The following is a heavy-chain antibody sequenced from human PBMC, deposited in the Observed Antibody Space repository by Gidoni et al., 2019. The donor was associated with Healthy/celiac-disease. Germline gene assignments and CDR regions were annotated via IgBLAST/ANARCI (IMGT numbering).Heavy chain of an antibody. V-gene: IGHV4-4*07. D-gene: IGHD6-13*01. J-gene: IGHJ6*02. Sequence: QVQLQESGPGLVKPSETLSLTCTVSGGSIRSYYCSWIRQPAGKGLEWIGRSYTSGSTNYNPSLKSRVTMSVDTSKNQFSLKLSSVTAADTAVYYCARDPGYSSSWAYYYYYGMDVWGQGTTVTVSS. CDR3: ARDPGYSSSWAYYYYYGMDV. CDR2: SYTSGST. CDR1: GGSIRSYY.